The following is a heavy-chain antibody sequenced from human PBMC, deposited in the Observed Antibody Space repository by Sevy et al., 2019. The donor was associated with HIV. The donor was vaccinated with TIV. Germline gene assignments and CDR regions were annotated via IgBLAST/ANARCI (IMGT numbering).Heavy chain of an antibody. CDR1: GFTFSSYG. CDR2: ISYDGSNK. D-gene: IGHD3-22*01. CDR3: AKDRPSYYYDSQGAIDI. V-gene: IGHV3-30*18. Sequence: GGSLRLSCAASGFTFSSYGMHWVRQAPGKGLEWVAVISYDGSNKYYADSVKGRFTISRDNSKNTLYLQMNSLRAEDTAVYYCAKDRPSYYYDSQGAIDIWGQGTMVTVSS. J-gene: IGHJ3*02.